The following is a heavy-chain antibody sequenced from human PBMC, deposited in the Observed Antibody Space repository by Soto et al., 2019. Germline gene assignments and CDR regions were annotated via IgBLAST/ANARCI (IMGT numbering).Heavy chain of an antibody. CDR3: ARTMVRGVMTLQHYYYMDV. CDR2: ISSSGSTI. CDR1: GFTFSDYY. D-gene: IGHD3-10*01. Sequence: QVQLVESGGGLVKPGGSLRLSCAASGFTFSDYYMSWIRQAPGKGLEWVSFISSSGSTIYYADSVKGRFTISRDNAKNSLYLQMNSLRAEDTAVYYCARTMVRGVMTLQHYYYMDVWGKGTTVTVSS. J-gene: IGHJ6*03. V-gene: IGHV3-11*01.